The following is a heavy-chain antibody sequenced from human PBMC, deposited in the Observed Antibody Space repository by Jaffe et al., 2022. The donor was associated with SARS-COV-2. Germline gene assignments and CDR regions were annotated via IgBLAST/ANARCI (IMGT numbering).Heavy chain of an antibody. D-gene: IGHD6-13*01. CDR1: GFTVSSNY. V-gene: IGHV3-53*04. CDR2: IYSGGST. CDR3: ARDRRSSSWYDYYGMDV. J-gene: IGHJ6*02. Sequence: EVQLVESGGGLVQPGGSLRLSCAASGFTVSSNYMSWVRQAPGKGLEWVSVIYSGGSTYYADSVKGRFTISRHNSKNTLYLQMNSLRAEDTAVYYCARDRRSSSWYDYYGMDVWGQGTTVTVSS.